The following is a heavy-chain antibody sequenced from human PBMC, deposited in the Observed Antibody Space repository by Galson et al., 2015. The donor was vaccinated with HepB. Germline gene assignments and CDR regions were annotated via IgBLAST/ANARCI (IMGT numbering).Heavy chain of an antibody. D-gene: IGHD4-23*01. V-gene: IGHV3-7*01. CDR3: ARDMGGDCGGNSGAFDI. CDR2: IKQDGSDK. Sequence: SLRLSCAVSGFTFSSYWMNWVRQAPGKGLEWVANIKQDGSDKYSVDSVKGRFTISRDNAKNALYLQMNSLRAEDTAVYYCARDMGGDCGGNSGAFDIWGQGTMVTVSS. CDR1: GFTFSSYW. J-gene: IGHJ3*02.